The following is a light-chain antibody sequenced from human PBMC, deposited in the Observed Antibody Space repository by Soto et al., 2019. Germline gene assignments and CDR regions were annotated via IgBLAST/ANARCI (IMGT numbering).Light chain of an antibody. CDR1: QSINKY. V-gene: IGKV1-39*01. CDR2: GAS. CDR3: QQTCSTPLT. Sequence: DIQMTQSPYSLSASVGDRVTITCRASQSINKYINWYQQKPGKAPNLLINGASSLQSGVPSRFSGSGSGTDFTLTISNLQPEDFATYYCQQTCSTPLTFGPGTKGDIK. J-gene: IGKJ3*01.